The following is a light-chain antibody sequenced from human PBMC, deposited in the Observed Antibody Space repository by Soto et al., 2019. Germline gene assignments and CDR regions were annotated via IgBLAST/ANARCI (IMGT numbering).Light chain of an antibody. J-gene: IGKJ4*01. CDR3: QQGDSFPFT. Sequence: DIQMTRSPSSVSASVGDRVTITCRASQDISSWVAWYQQKPGKAPKLLISAASSLQSGVPRRFSGSGSGTDFTLIISSLQPEDFATYFCQQGDSFPFTFGGGTKVEIK. CDR1: QDISSW. CDR2: AAS. V-gene: IGKV1-12*01.